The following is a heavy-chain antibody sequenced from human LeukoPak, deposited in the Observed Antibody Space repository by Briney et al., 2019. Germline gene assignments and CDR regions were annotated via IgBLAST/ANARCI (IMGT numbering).Heavy chain of an antibody. D-gene: IGHD6-19*01. Sequence: GGSLRLSCAASGFTFSSYWMTWVRQAPGKGLEWVACMKEDGSEKYYVDSVKGRFTISRDNAKNSLYLQMNSLRAEDTAVYYCARDPEYSSGARVYPWGQGTLVTVSS. CDR1: GFTFSSYW. J-gene: IGHJ5*02. CDR3: ARDPEYSSGARVYP. CDR2: MKEDGSEK. V-gene: IGHV3-7*01.